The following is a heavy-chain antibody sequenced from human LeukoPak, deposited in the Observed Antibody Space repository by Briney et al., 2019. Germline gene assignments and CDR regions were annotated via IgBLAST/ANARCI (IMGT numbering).Heavy chain of an antibody. Sequence: ASVKVSCKASGYTFTGYYFHWVRQAPGQGLEWMGWINPNTAGTNYAQKFLGGVTLTWDASISTAYMELNRLTSDDTAVYYCATSAGDYRAGHYYYMGVWGKGTPVTVSS. J-gene: IGHJ6*03. CDR2: INPNTAGT. CDR1: GYTFTGYY. D-gene: IGHD4-11*01. V-gene: IGHV1-2*02. CDR3: ATSAGDYRAGHYYYMGV.